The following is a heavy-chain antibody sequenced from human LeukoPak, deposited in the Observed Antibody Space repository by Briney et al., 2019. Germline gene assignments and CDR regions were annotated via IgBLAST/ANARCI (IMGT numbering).Heavy chain of an antibody. CDR1: GGSISSGGYS. D-gene: IGHD1-26*01. CDR3: ARVYGGSYYLDC. Sequence: SETLSLTCAVSGGSISSGGYSWSWIRQPPGKGLEWIGYIYHSGSTYYNPSLKSRVTISVDRSKNQFSLKLSSVTAADTAVYYCARVYGGSYYLDCWGQGTLVTVSS. CDR2: IYHSGST. J-gene: IGHJ4*02. V-gene: IGHV4-30-2*01.